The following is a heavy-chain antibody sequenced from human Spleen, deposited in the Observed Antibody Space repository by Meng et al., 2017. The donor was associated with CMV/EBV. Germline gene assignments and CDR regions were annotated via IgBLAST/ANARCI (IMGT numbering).Heavy chain of an antibody. D-gene: IGHD3-10*01. Sequence: GESLKISCAASGFTFSSYAMSWVRQAPGKGLEWVSSISSSSSYIYYADSVKGRFTISRDNAKNSLYLQMNSLRAEDTAVYYCARAGGIRGYWGQGTLVTVSS. V-gene: IGHV3-21*01. CDR2: ISSSSSYI. CDR1: GFTFSSYA. CDR3: ARAGGIRGY. J-gene: IGHJ4*02.